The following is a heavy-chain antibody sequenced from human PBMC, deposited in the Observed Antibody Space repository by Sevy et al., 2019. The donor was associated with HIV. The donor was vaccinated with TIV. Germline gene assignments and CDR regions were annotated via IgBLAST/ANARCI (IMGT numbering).Heavy chain of an antibody. CDR3: ARDRRNYGGQYFDY. D-gene: IGHD1-7*01. V-gene: IGHV3-11*06. CDR1: GFTFSDYH. CDR2: MSSGTSYT. J-gene: IGHJ4*02. Sequence: GGSLRLSCAASGFTFSDYHMSWIRQAPGKGLEWVSYMSSGTSYTNYADSVKGRFTISRDNAKNSLYLQMNSLRAEDTAVYYCARDRRNYGGQYFDYWGQGTLVTVSS.